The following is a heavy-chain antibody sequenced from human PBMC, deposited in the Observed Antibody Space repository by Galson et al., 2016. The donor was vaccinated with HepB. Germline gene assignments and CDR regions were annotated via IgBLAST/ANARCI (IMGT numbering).Heavy chain of an antibody. J-gene: IGHJ3*02. CDR2: CYYTANT. Sequence: SETLSLTCAVSGVSVTSGGYYWSWIQQPPGKGLEWIGYCYYTANTGYNPSLESRVPISRDTSKNHFSPTLNSLTAADTAVYYCARVSHDSFDIWGQGTMVTVSS. CDR3: ARVSHDSFDI. V-gene: IGHV4-61*03. CDR1: GVSVTSGGYY.